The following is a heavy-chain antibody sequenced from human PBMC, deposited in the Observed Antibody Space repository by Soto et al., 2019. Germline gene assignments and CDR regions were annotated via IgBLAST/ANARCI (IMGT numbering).Heavy chain of an antibody. CDR1: GYTFPSYG. V-gene: IGHV1-18*01. J-gene: IGHJ1*01. CDR2: ISTYNGDT. CDR3: ARDFRVGATKVLCY. Sequence: ASVKVSCKASGYTFPSYGINWVRQVPGQGLEWMGWISTYNGDTKSAQKFQGRVTMTTDTSTTTAYMDLKNLRSDDTAVYYCARDFRVGATKVLCYWGQGTLVTVSS. D-gene: IGHD1-26*01.